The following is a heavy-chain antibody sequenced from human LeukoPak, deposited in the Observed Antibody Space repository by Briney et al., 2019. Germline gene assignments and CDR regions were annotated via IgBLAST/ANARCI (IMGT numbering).Heavy chain of an antibody. CDR3: ARGTRYSSSWFSA. J-gene: IGHJ4*02. D-gene: IGHD6-13*01. Sequence: SETLSLTCTVSGGSISSGDYYWSWIRQPPGKGLEWIGYIYYSGSTYYNPSLKSRVTIPVDTSKNQFSLKLSSVTAADTAVYYCARGTRYSSSWFSAWGQGTLVTVSS. CDR1: GGSISSGDYY. V-gene: IGHV4-30-4*01. CDR2: IYYSGST.